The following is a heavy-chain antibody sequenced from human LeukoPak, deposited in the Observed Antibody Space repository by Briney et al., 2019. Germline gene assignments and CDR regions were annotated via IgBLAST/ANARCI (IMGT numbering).Heavy chain of an antibody. CDR3: AKDGVLLWFGENKYYFDY. CDR2: IRYDGSNK. V-gene: IGHV3-30*02. D-gene: IGHD3-10*01. J-gene: IGHJ4*02. CDR1: GFTFSSYG. Sequence: PGGSLRLSCAASGFTFSSYGMHWVRQAPGKGLEWVAFIRYDGSNKYYADSVKGRFTISRDNSKNTLYLQMNSLRAEDTAVYYCAKDGVLLWFGENKYYFDYWGQGTLVTVSS.